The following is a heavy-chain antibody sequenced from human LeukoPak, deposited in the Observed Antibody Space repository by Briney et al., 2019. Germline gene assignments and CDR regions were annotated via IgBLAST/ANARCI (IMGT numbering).Heavy chain of an antibody. Sequence: SETLSLTCTVSGDSISSSNCYWGWIRQPPGKGLEWIGSIYFSGGTYYNASLKSRVTISVDTSKNQFSLKLSSVTAADTAVYYCARSIRGGDYRPGAFDIWGQGTMVTVSS. J-gene: IGHJ3*02. D-gene: IGHD4-17*01. CDR2: IYFSGGT. CDR3: ARSIRGGDYRPGAFDI. CDR1: GDSISSSNCY. V-gene: IGHV4-39*07.